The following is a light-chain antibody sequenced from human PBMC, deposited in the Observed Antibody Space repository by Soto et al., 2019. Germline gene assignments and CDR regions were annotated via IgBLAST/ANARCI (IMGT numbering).Light chain of an antibody. Sequence: EIVLTQSPATLSLSPGERATLSCRASQSISSNLGWYQQKPGQAPRLLIYDASNRATGIPARFSGSGSGTDFTLTISGLAPEDFAVYYCQHRREWPPGATFGGGTKVEI. CDR3: QHRREWPPGAT. J-gene: IGKJ4*01. CDR2: DAS. V-gene: IGKV3-11*01. CDR1: QSISSN.